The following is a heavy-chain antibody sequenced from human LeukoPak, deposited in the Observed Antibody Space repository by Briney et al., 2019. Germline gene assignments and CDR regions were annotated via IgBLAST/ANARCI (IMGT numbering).Heavy chain of an antibody. V-gene: IGHV3-23*01. CDR2: ISGSGGST. Sequence: GGSLRLSCAASGFTFSSYAMSWVRQAPGKGLEWVSAISGSGGSTYYADSVKGRFTISRDNSKNTLYLQMNSLRAEDTAVYYCAKDSDYYDSSGFSGGDYWGQGTLVTVSS. CDR3: AKDSDYYDSSGFSGGDY. D-gene: IGHD3-22*01. J-gene: IGHJ4*02. CDR1: GFTFSSYA.